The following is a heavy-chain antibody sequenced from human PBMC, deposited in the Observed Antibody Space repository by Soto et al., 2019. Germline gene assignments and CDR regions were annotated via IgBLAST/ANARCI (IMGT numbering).Heavy chain of an antibody. V-gene: IGHV4-4*07. J-gene: IGHJ4*01. CDR2: MYTSCTT. CDR3: ARESLPGYSSSWYVVNISPFDY. CDR1: GGSISSYY. D-gene: IGHD6-13*01. Sequence: PSGTLSLTCTVPGGSISSYYWSWIRQPAGKGLEWIGGMYTSCTTNYQPSHGSRVTLSVDTSNNQFSLRLSSVASADTAVYYCARESLPGYSSSWYVVNISPFDYWGQGTLVTVSS.